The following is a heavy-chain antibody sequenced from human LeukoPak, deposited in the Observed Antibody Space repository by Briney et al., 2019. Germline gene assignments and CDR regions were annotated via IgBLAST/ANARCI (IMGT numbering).Heavy chain of an antibody. CDR1: GYSISSGYY. J-gene: IGHJ4*02. CDR3: ARYFYYGSANDY. Sequence: SETLSLTCTVSGYSISSGYYWGWIRQPPGKGLEWIGSIYHSGSTYYNPSLKSRVTISVDTSKNQFSLKLSSVTAADTAVYYCARYFYYGSANDYWGQGTLVTVSS. V-gene: IGHV4-38-2*02. CDR2: IYHSGST. D-gene: IGHD3-10*01.